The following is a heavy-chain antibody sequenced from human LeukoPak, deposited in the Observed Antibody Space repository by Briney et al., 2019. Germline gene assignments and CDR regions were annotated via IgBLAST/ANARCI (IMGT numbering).Heavy chain of an antibody. CDR3: ARTGDGYNLDVFDI. CDR1: GFTFSSFG. CDR2: MRYDGSNE. Sequence: GGSLRLSCAASGFTFSSFGMHWVRQAPGKGLEWVAFMRYDGSNEYYADSVKGRFTISRDNSKNTLYLQMNSLRAEDTAVYYCARTGDGYNLDVFDIWGHGTMVTVSS. J-gene: IGHJ3*02. D-gene: IGHD5-24*01. V-gene: IGHV3-30*02.